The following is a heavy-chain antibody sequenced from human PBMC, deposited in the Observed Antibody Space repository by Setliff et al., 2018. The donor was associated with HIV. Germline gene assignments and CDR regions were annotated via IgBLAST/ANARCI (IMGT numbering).Heavy chain of an antibody. V-gene: IGHV3-74*01. CDR2: ISPDGRST. J-gene: IGHJ3*02. Sequence: GSLRLSCAASGFTFNNYWMNWVRQVPGKGLVWVARISPDGRSTTHADAGKGRFTISRDNAKNTLYLHMNSLRAEDTSVYHCALVGGITVPPDGFDIWGQGTMVTVSS. CDR1: GFTFNNYW. D-gene: IGHD3-22*01. CDR3: ALVGGITVPPDGFDI.